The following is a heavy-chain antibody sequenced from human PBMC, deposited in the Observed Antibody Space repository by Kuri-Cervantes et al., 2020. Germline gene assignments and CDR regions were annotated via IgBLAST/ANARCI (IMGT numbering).Heavy chain of an antibody. Sequence: GESLKISCAASGFTFSSYAMHWVRQAPGKGLEWVAVISYDGSNKYYADSVKGRFTISRDNAKNSLYLQMNSLRDEDTAVYYCARSIHGDYVRWGQGTLVTVSS. CDR1: GFTFSSYA. J-gene: IGHJ4*02. D-gene: IGHD4-17*01. CDR2: ISYDGSNK. CDR3: ARSIHGDYVR. V-gene: IGHV3-30-3*01.